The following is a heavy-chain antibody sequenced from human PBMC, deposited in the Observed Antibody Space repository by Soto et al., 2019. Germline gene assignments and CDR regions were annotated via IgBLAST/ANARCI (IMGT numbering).Heavy chain of an antibody. CDR2: IYWDDDK. CDR3: AHSLLNYYDSSGYYGPQNYFDY. CDR1: GFSLSTSGVG. J-gene: IGHJ4*02. D-gene: IGHD3-22*01. Sequence: SGPTLVNPTQTLSLTCTFSGFSLSTSGVGVGWIRQPPGKALEWLALIYWDDDKRYSPPLKSRLTITKDTSKNQVVLTMTNMDPVDTATYYCAHSLLNYYDSSGYYGPQNYFDYWGQGTLVTVSS. V-gene: IGHV2-5*02.